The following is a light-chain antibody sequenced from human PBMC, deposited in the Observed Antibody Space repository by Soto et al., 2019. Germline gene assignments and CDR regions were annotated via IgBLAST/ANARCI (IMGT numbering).Light chain of an antibody. CDR1: QSISSY. CDR2: AAS. CDR3: QQSYSTPPVT. V-gene: IGKV1-39*01. Sequence: DIQMTQSPSSLSASVGDRVTITCRASQSISSYLNWYQQKPGKAPKLLIYAASSLQSGVTSRFSRSGSGTDFTLTISSLQPEDFATYYCQQSYSTPPVTCGQGTRLEIK. J-gene: IGKJ5*01.